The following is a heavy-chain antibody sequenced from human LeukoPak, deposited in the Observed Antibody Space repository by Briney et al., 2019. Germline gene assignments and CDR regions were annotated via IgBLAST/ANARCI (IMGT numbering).Heavy chain of an antibody. Sequence: PGGSLRLSCAASGFTFNSYTMSWVRQAPGKGLEWVANIKEDGSLKNYVDSVEGRFTVSRDNAKNSLYLQMNSLRAEDTAVYYCARGGQYFDYWGQGTLVTVSS. CDR1: GFTFNSYT. J-gene: IGHJ4*02. V-gene: IGHV3-7*01. CDR3: ARGGQYFDY. CDR2: IKEDGSLK.